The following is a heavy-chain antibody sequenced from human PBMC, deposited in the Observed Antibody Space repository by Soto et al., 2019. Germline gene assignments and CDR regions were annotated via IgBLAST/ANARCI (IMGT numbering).Heavy chain of an antibody. CDR2: IIPIFGTA. Sequence: GASVKVSCKASGGTFSSYAISWVRQAPGQGLEWMGGIIPIFGTANYAQKLQGRVTITADESTSTAYMERSSLRSEDTAVYYCARDRAGYCSGGSCQPYYYYGMDVWGQGTTVTVSS. J-gene: IGHJ6*02. CDR1: GGTFSSYA. D-gene: IGHD2-15*01. V-gene: IGHV1-69*13. CDR3: ARDRAGYCSGGSCQPYYYYGMDV.